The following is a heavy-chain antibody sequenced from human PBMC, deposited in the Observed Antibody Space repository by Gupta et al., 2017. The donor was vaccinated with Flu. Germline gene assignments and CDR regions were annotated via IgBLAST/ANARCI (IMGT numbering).Heavy chain of an antibody. CDR3: ARDRPQGVVILSPYFYGMDV. V-gene: IGHV1-18*01. Sequence: QDQLVQSGAEVKKPGASVKVSCKASGYTFKSYGISWVRQAPGQGLEWMGWISAYTGNTNYAQKFQGRLTMTTDTSTSTAYLELRSLRPDDTAVYYCARDRPQGVVILSPYFYGMDVWGQGTTLTVSS. J-gene: IGHJ6*02. CDR1: GYTFKSYG. CDR2: ISAYTGNT. D-gene: IGHD3-3*01.